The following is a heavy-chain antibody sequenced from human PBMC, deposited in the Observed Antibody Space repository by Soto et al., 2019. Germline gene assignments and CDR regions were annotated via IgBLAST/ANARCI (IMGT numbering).Heavy chain of an antibody. D-gene: IGHD6-13*01. Sequence: QVQLVQSGAEVKKPGSSVKVSCKASGDTFSSYAISWVRQAPGQGLEWMGGIIPIFGTANYAQKLQGRVTITADESTSTAYMELSSLRSEDTAVYYCARDQFQEAAGTLNWFDPWGQGTLVTVSS. CDR2: IIPIFGTA. CDR1: GDTFSSYA. J-gene: IGHJ5*02. V-gene: IGHV1-69*01. CDR3: ARDQFQEAAGTLNWFDP.